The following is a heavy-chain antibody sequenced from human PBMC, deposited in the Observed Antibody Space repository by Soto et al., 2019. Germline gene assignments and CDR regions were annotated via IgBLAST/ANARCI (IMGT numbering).Heavy chain of an antibody. CDR2: ISGSGGST. D-gene: IGHD1-1*01. CDR3: ARNWPRNWKDPFDY. V-gene: IGHV3-23*01. J-gene: IGHJ4*02. CDR1: GFTFSSYA. Sequence: EVQLLESGGGLVQPGGSLRLSCAASGFTFSSYAMSWVRQAPGKGLEWVSAISGSGGSTYYNPSLTSRVTISVDTSKNQFSLKLRSVTAADTAVYYCARNWPRNWKDPFDYWGQGTLVTVSS.